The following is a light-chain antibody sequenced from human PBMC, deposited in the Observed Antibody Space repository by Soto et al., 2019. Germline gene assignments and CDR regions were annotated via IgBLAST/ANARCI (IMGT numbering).Light chain of an antibody. CDR3: ASWDASLNGVV. CDR2: TNN. Sequence: QAVVTQPPSASGTPGQRVTISCSGSSSNIGRNTVNWYQQLPGTAPKLLIYTNNQRPSGVPDRFSGSKSGTSASLAISGLQSEDEADYYCASWDASLNGVVFGGGTKVTVL. CDR1: SSNIGRNT. J-gene: IGLJ2*01. V-gene: IGLV1-44*01.